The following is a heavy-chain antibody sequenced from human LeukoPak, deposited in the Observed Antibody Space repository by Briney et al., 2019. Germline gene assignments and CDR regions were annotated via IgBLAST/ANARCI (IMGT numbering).Heavy chain of an antibody. V-gene: IGHV3-15*01. CDR3: AKDAGSGWFGVHAFDI. CDR2: IKSKTDGGTT. Sequence: KPGGSLRLSCAASGFTFSNAWMRWVRQAPGKGLEWAGRIKSKTDGGTTDYAAPVKGRFTISRDDSKNTLYLQMNSLRAEDTAVYYCAKDAGSGWFGVHAFDIWGQGTMVTVSS. D-gene: IGHD3-10*01. CDR1: GFTFSNAW. J-gene: IGHJ3*02.